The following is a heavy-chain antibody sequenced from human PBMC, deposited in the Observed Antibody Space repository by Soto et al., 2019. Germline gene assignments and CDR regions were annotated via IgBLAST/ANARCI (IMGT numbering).Heavy chain of an antibody. CDR2: SSNSGTYT. D-gene: IGHD3-10*02. CDR1: GFTVSDYY. Sequence: GGSLRLSCAASGFTVSDYYMSWIRQAPGKGLEWLSYSSNSGTYTRYADSVKGRFSISRDNAKNSLYLQINSLRGEDTATYYCARSGDNYNVLDYWGQGTPVTAPQ. V-gene: IGHV3-11*06. J-gene: IGHJ4*02. CDR3: ARSGDNYNVLDY.